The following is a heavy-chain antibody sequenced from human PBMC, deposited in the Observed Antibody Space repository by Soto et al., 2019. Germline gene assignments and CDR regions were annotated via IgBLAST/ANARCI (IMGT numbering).Heavy chain of an antibody. Sequence: QVQLVESGGGVVQPGRSLRLSCAASGFTFSSYATHWVRQAPGKGLEWVAVISYDGSNKYYADSVKGRFTISRDNSKNTLYLQMNSLRAEDTAVYYCASTVDIWGQGTMVTVSS. CDR2: ISYDGSNK. CDR1: GFTFSSYA. CDR3: ASTVDI. V-gene: IGHV3-30-3*01. J-gene: IGHJ3*02.